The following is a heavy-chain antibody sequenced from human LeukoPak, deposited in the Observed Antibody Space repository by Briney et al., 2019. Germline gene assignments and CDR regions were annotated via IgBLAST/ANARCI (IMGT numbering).Heavy chain of an antibody. Sequence: GRSLGLSCAASKFPFSRYWMSCVRQASGKGREWVANIKYDGCGKYYVDAVKRRFTISRGNAEDCLHLHMKRLIAGDTPVYHCARGVLPSDAFDIWGQGTMVTVSS. CDR2: IKYDGCGK. V-gene: IGHV3-7*04. CDR3: ARGVLPSDAFDI. CDR1: KFPFSRYW. D-gene: IGHD4/OR15-4a*01. J-gene: IGHJ3*02.